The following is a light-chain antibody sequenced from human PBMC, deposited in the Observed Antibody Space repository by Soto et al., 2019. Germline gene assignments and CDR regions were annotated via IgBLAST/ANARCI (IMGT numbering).Light chain of an antibody. CDR2: GAS. CDR1: QSVSNNY. Sequence: EIVLTQSPGTLSLSPGERATLSCRASQSVSNNYLAWYQQKPGQAPRLLIYGASNRATGIPDRFSGSGSGTDFTLTISKLEPGDFAVYYCQQYTSSPLTFGQGTRLEIK. V-gene: IGKV3-20*01. J-gene: IGKJ5*01. CDR3: QQYTSSPLT.